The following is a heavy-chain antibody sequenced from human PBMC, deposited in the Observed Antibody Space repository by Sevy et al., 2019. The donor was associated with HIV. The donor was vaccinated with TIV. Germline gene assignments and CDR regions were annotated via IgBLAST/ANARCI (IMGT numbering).Heavy chain of an antibody. CDR2: ISYDGRNK. J-gene: IGHJ4*02. CDR1: GFTFSSYA. CDR3: AREGYSYGNDY. D-gene: IGHD5-18*01. Sequence: GGSLRLSCAASGFTFSSYAMHWVRQAPGKGLEWVAVISYDGRNKYYADSVKGRFTISRDNSKNTLYLQMNSLRAEDTAVYYCAREGYSYGNDYWGQGTLVTVSS. V-gene: IGHV3-30*04.